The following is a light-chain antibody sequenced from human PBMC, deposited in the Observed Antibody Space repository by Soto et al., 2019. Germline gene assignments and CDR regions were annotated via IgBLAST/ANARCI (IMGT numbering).Light chain of an antibody. CDR2: WAS. CDR1: QSVLYSSNNKNY. V-gene: IGKV4-1*01. J-gene: IGKJ4*01. CDR3: QQYYSTLLT. Sequence: DIVMTQSPDSLAVSLAERATINCKSSQSVLYSSNNKNYLAWYQQKPGQPPKLLIYWASTRESGVPDRFSGSGSGTDFTLTISSLQAEEVSVYYCQQYYSTLLTFGGGTKVEIK.